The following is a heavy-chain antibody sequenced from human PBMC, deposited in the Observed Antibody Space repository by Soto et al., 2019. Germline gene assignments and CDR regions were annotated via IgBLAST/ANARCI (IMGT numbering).Heavy chain of an antibody. Sequence: ASVKVSCKASGDTFTTYSIHWVRQAPGQRLEWMGWINAGNGNTKYSQKFQGRVTITRDTSASTAYMELSSLISEDTAVYYCARGTITVVRGIIVTFGWFDPWGQRTLVTVSS. J-gene: IGHJ5*02. CDR1: GDTFTTYS. CDR3: ARGTITVVRGIIVTFGWFDP. V-gene: IGHV1-3*01. CDR2: INAGNGNT. D-gene: IGHD3-10*01.